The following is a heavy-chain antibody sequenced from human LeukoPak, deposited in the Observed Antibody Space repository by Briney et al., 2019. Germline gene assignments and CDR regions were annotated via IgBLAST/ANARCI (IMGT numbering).Heavy chain of an antibody. CDR3: ARDTSYDFWSDPTELFDI. D-gene: IGHD3-3*01. CDR2: VSGHNGNK. V-gene: IGHV1-18*01. CDR1: RYTFTTYG. J-gene: IGHJ3*02. Sequence: ASEKVSCKDSRYTFTTYGISWMRQAPGRGLEWVGSVSGHNGNKNYAQKLQGRVTMTTDTSTSTAYMELRSLRSDDTAAYYCARDTSYDFWSDPTELFDIWGQGTMVTVSS.